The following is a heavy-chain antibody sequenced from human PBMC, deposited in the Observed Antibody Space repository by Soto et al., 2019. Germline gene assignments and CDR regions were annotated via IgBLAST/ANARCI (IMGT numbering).Heavy chain of an antibody. D-gene: IGHD2-15*01. CDR2: IIPIFGTA. V-gene: IGHV1-69*01. CDR3: ARRGYCSGGSCYSFDY. Sequence: QVQLVQSGAEVKKPGSSVKVSCKASGGTFSSYAISWVRQAPGQGLEWMGGIIPIFGTANYAQKFQGRVTITADESTSTAYMELSSLRSEDTAVYYCARRGYCSGGSCYSFDYWGQGTLVTVSS. CDR1: GGTFSSYA. J-gene: IGHJ4*02.